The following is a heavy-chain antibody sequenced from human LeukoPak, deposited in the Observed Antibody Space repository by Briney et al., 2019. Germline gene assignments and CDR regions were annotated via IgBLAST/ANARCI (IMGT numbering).Heavy chain of an antibody. V-gene: IGHV3-48*03. J-gene: IGHJ4*02. CDR1: RFIFIDYE. CDR3: AGGRSSGWLFDD. CDR2: ISNSCTTI. D-gene: IGHD6-19*01. Sequence: QPGGSLRLSCAASRFIFIDYEMNWVRRAPGQGLEWVSYISNSCTTIYYADSVKGRFTISRDNAKNSLYLQMNSLGVEDMGFYYCAGGRSSGWLFDDWGQGTLVTVSS.